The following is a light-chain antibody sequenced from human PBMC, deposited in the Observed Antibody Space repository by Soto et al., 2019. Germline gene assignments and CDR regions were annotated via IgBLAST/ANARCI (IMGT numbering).Light chain of an antibody. J-gene: IGKJ1*01. CDR1: QTIRSNY. V-gene: IGKV3-20*01. CDR2: GAS. CDR3: QQYGSSPWT. Sequence: ETVLTQSPGTLSLSPGERATLSCRASQTIRSNYLAWYRQTPGQAPRLLIYGASNRATGIADRFSGSGSGTDFTLIISRLEPEDFVVYYCQQYGSSPWTFGQGTKVEIK.